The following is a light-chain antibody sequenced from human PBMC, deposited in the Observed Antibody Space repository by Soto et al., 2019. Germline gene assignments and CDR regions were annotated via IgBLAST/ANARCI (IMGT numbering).Light chain of an antibody. CDR3: QQYGSSPWT. Sequence: SGLTQSPGTLSLSPGERATLSCRASQSVSSSYLAWYQQKPGQAPRLLIYGASSRATGIPDRFSGSGSRTDFTLTISRLEPEDFAVYYCQQYGSSPWTFGQGTKV. J-gene: IGKJ1*01. V-gene: IGKV3-20*01. CDR2: GAS. CDR1: QSVSSSY.